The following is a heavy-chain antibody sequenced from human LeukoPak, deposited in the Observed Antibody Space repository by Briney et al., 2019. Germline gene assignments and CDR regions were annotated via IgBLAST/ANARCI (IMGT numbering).Heavy chain of an antibody. CDR3: ARGWGAARRLYFDY. CDR2: INHSGST. V-gene: IGHV4-34*01. Sequence: SETLSLTCAVYGGSFSGYYWSWIRQPPGKGLEWIGEINHSGSTNYNPSLKSRVTISVDTSKNQFSLKLSSVTAADTAVYYCARGWGAARRLYFDYWGQGTLVTVSS. J-gene: IGHJ4*02. D-gene: IGHD6-6*01. CDR1: GGSFSGYY.